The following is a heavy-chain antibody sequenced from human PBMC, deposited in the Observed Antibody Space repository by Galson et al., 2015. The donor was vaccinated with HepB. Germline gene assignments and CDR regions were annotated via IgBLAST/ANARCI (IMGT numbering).Heavy chain of an antibody. CDR2: VSSDESNK. J-gene: IGHJ4*02. V-gene: IGHV3-30*04. Sequence: PRLSCAATGFTFSAYAMHWVRQAPGKGLEWVALVSSDESNKYYADSVRGRFTISRDNSRNTVYLQMNSLRAEDTAVYYCARTFYFDYWGQGTLVTVSS. CDR1: GFTFSAYA. CDR3: ARTFYFDY.